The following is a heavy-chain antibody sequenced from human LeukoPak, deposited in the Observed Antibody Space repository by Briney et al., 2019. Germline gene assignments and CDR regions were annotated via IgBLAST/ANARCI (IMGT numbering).Heavy chain of an antibody. J-gene: IGHJ4*02. CDR3: AKESGRYYNSGSLGPYYFDY. CDR1: GGSISSYY. Sequence: SETLSLTCTVYGGSISSYYWSWIRQPPGKGLDWIGYSHYSGSTKYNPSLKSRVTVSVDTSKNQFSLKLSSVTAADTAMYYCAKESGRYYNSGSLGPYYFDYWGQGTLVTVSS. V-gene: IGHV4-59*12. D-gene: IGHD3-10*01. CDR2: SHYSGST.